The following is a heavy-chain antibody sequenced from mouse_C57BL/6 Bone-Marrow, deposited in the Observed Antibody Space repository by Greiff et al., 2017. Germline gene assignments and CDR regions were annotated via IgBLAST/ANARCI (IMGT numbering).Heavy chain of an antibody. CDR1: GYTFTNYW. V-gene: IGHV1-63*01. Sequence: VMLVESGAELVRPGTSVKMSCKASGYTFTNYWIGWAKQRPGHGLEWIGDIYPGGGYTNYNEKFKGKATLTADKSSSTAYMQFSSLTSEDSAIYYCARRRAYFDYWGQGTTLTVSS. CDR3: ARRRAYFDY. J-gene: IGHJ2*01. CDR2: IYPGGGYT.